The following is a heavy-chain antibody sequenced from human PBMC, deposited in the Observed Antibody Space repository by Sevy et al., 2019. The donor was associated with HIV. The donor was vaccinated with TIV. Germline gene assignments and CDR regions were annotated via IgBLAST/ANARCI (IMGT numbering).Heavy chain of an antibody. V-gene: IGHV5-51*01. Sequence: GESLKISCKGSGYTFTNYWIGWVRQMPGKGLEWMGIIYPGDSDTRYSPSFQGQVTISADKSISTAYLQWSSLKASDTAIYYWVRHPGVATLYFDYWGQGILVTVSS. CDR1: GYTFTNYW. D-gene: IGHD5-12*01. J-gene: IGHJ4*02. CDR3: VRHPGVATLYFDY. CDR2: IYPGDSDT.